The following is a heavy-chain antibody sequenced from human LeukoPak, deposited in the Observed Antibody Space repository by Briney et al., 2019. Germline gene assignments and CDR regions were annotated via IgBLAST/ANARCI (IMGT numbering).Heavy chain of an antibody. CDR1: GGSINTDSYS. J-gene: IGHJ6*03. Sequence: SETLSLTCTVSGGSINTDSYSWSWVRQPAGKGLEWIGRIYASGSTNYNPSLKSRVTISMDTSKSQVSLRLRSVTAADTAVYYCARVVSSVYYYMDVWGKGTAVTVSS. CDR3: ARVVSSVYYYMDV. D-gene: IGHD2/OR15-2a*01. V-gene: IGHV4-61*02. CDR2: IYASGST.